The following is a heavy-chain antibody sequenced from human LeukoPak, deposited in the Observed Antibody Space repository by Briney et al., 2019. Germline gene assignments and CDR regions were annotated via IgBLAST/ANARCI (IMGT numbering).Heavy chain of an antibody. CDR3: AKPVGRWLQSDYFDY. J-gene: IGHJ4*02. CDR1: GFTFSSYG. D-gene: IGHD5-24*01. V-gene: IGHV3-30*18. CDR2: ISYDGSNK. Sequence: GRSPRLSCAASGFTFSSYGMHWVCQAPGKGLEWVAVISYDGSNKYYADSVKGRFTISRDNSKNTLYLQMNSLRVEDTAVYYCAKPVGRWLQSDYFDYWGQGTLVTVSS.